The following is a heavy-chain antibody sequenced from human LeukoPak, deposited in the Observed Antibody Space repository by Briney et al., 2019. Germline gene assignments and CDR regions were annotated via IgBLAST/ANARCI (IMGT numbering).Heavy chain of an antibody. D-gene: IGHD2-8*01. Sequence: GGSLRLSCAASGFTFSNFAMNWVRQAPGKGLEWVSVIGGDGGVTYYTDSVKGRFTISGDNSKNTLSLQMNSLRPEDTAVYYCAKDSWPMNGIYDAFDIWGQGTMVTVSS. CDR1: GFTFSNFA. CDR3: AKDSWPMNGIYDAFDI. J-gene: IGHJ3*02. CDR2: IGGDGGVT. V-gene: IGHV3-23*01.